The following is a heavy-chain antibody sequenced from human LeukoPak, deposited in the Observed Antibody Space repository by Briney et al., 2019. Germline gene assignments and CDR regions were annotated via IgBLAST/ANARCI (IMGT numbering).Heavy chain of an antibody. CDR1: GYTFTSYG. Sequence: ASVKVSCKASGYTFTSYGISWVRQAPGQGLEWMGWISAYNGNTNYAQKLQGRVTMTTDTSTSTAYVELRSLRSDDTAVYYCASSGRTGTTIVDYWGQGTLVTVSS. V-gene: IGHV1-18*01. CDR3: ASSGRTGTTIVDY. D-gene: IGHD1-7*01. CDR2: ISAYNGNT. J-gene: IGHJ4*02.